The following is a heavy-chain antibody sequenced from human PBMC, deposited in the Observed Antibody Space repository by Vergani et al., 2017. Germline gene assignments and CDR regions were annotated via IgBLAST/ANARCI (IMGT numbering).Heavy chain of an antibody. CDR2: ISGSGGSN. CDR3: AKRYSCSWYFDVQR. D-gene: IGHD6-13*01. J-gene: IGHJ1*01. V-gene: IGHV3-23*01. CDR1: GFTFSSYA. Sequence: EVQLLESGGGLVQPGGSLRLSCAASGFTFSSYAMSWVRQAPGKGLEWVSAISGSGGSNYYADSVKGRFTISRDNSKNTLYLRMNSRRADDRAVYYCAKRYSCSWYFDVQRWGQGTLVTVSS.